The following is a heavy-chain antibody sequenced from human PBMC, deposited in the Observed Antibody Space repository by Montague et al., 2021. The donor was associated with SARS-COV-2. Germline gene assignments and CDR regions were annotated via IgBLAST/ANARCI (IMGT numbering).Heavy chain of an antibody. Sequence: CAISGDSVSTNSGTWNWVRLSPSRGLEWLGRTYYRSEWYSDYSVSVNSRISINPDTSKNQFSLPLNSVTPEDTAVYYCARAERGSCGDGNCYQYFFNSWGQGTLVTVSS. CDR1: GDSVSTNSGT. J-gene: IGHJ5*01. V-gene: IGHV6-1*01. CDR3: ARAERGSCGDGNCYQYFFNS. D-gene: IGHD2-15*01. CDR2: TYYRSEWYS.